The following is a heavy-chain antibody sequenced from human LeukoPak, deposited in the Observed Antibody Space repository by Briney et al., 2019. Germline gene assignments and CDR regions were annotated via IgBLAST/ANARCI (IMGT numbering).Heavy chain of an antibody. CDR3: ARGEKILRFLEWVPPLDY. D-gene: IGHD3-3*01. J-gene: IGHJ4*02. Sequence: SETLSLTCTVSGGSISSGDYYWSWIRQPPGKGLEWIGYIYYSGSTYYNPSLKSRVTISVDTSQNQFSLKLSSVTATDAAVYYCARGEKILRFLEWVPPLDYWGQGTLVTVSS. CDR1: GGSISSGDYY. V-gene: IGHV4-30-4*08. CDR2: IYYSGST.